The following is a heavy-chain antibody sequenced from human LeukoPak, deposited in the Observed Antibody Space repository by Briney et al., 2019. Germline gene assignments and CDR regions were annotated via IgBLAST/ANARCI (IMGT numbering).Heavy chain of an antibody. CDR1: GFTFSSYS. Sequence: PGGSLRLSCAASGFTFSSYSMNWVRQAPGKGLEWVSSISNSSSYIYYADSVKGRFTISRDNAKNSLYLQMNSLRAEDTAVYYCARDLISYMGTFDYWGQGTLVTVSS. V-gene: IGHV3-21*01. D-gene: IGHD2-2*02. J-gene: IGHJ4*02. CDR2: ISNSSSYI. CDR3: ARDLISYMGTFDY.